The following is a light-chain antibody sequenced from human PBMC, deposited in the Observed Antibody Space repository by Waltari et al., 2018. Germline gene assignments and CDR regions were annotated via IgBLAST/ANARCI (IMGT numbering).Light chain of an antibody. CDR1: SSDVGGYNS. CDR3: SSYTSSGTLV. Sequence: QSALTQPASVSGSPGQSITISCTGTSSDVGGYNSVYWYQQHPGKAPKLMIYGVTNRPSGVSNRFSGSKSGNTASLTISGLQAEDEANFYCSSYTSSGTLVFGGGTKLTVL. CDR2: GVT. V-gene: IGLV2-14*01. J-gene: IGLJ2*01.